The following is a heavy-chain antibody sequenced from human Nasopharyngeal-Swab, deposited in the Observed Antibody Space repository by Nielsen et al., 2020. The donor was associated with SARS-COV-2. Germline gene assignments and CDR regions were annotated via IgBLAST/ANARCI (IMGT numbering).Heavy chain of an antibody. CDR2: IGAYNGNT. Sequence: ASVKVSCKASGYIFTSYDISWVRQARGQGLEWMGWIGAYNGNTNYAQKFQDRVTMTTDTSTSTVYMELRSLGSEDTAVYYCARDGCRTITCQGGGNWFDPWGQGTLVTVSS. J-gene: IGHJ5*02. V-gene: IGHV1-18*01. CDR1: GYIFTSYD. CDR3: ARDGCRTITCQGGGNWFDP. D-gene: IGHD1-14*01.